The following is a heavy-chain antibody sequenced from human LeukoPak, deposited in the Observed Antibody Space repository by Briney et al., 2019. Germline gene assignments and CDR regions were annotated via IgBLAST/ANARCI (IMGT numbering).Heavy chain of an antibody. CDR3: ARVVAYCGGDCYPSGQFDI. CDR2: TYYRSKWYN. V-gene: IGHV6-1*01. D-gene: IGHD2-21*02. CDR1: GDSVSSNSAA. Sequence: SQTLSLTCAISGDSVSSNSAAWNWIRQSPSRGLEWLGRTYYRSKWYNDYAVSVKSRITINPDTSKNQFSLQLNSVTPEDTAVYYCARVVAYCGGDCYPSGQFDIWGQGTMVTVSS. J-gene: IGHJ3*02.